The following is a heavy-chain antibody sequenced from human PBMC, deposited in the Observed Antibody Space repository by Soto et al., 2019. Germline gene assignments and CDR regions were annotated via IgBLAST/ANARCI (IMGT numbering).Heavy chain of an antibody. CDR3: ARDGGGYCSGGSCYYFDY. D-gene: IGHD2-15*01. J-gene: IGHJ4*02. CDR1: GFTFSSYA. CDR2: ISYDGSNK. V-gene: IGHV3-30-3*01. Sequence: GGSLRLSCAAAGFTFSSYAMHWVRQAPGKGLEWVAVISYDGSNKYYADSVKGLFTISGDNSKNTLYLQMNSLRAEDTAVYYCARDGGGYCSGGSCYYFDYWGQGTLVTVSS.